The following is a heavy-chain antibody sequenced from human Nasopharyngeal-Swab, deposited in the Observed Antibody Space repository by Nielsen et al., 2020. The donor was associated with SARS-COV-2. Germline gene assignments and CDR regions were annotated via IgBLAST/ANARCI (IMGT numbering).Heavy chain of an antibody. Sequence: SGPTLVKPTQTLTLTCTFSGFSLSTSGVGVGWIRQPPGKALEWLALIYWDDDKRYSPSLKSRLTIIKDTSKNQVVLTMTNMDPVDTATYYCAHRMVIFDAFDIWGQGTMVTVSS. J-gene: IGHJ3*02. V-gene: IGHV2-5*02. CDR1: GFSLSTSGVG. CDR3: AHRMVIFDAFDI. CDR2: IYWDDDK. D-gene: IGHD2-21*01.